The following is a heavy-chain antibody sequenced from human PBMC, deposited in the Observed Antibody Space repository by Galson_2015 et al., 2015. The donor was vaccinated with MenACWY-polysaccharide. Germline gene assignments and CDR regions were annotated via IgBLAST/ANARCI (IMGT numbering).Heavy chain of an antibody. V-gene: IGHV3-9*01. Sequence: SLRLSCAASGFTFDNYAMHWVRQAPGKGLEWVSGISWNSGSICYADSVKGRFTISRDNAKNSLYLQMNSLRAEDTALYYCAKDGRNYDFWSGLVEGYYGMDVWGQGTTVTVSS. D-gene: IGHD3-3*01. CDR2: ISWNSGSI. CDR1: GFTFDNYA. CDR3: AKDGRNYDFWSGLVEGYYGMDV. J-gene: IGHJ6*02.